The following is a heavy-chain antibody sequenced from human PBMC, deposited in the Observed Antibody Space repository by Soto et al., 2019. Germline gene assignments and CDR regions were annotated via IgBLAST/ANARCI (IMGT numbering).Heavy chain of an antibody. CDR2: IYPDDSDT. D-gene: IGHD1-26*01. J-gene: IGHJ3*02. CDR1: GYSFTNYW. V-gene: IGHV5-51*01. CDR3: ARHSTSASYYWAFDI. Sequence: PGESLKISFKGSGYSFTNYWISWVRQMPGKGLEWMGIIYPDDSDTRYSPSFQGQVTISADKSISTAYLQWSSLKASDTAMYYCARHSTSASYYWAFDIWGQGTMLPVSS.